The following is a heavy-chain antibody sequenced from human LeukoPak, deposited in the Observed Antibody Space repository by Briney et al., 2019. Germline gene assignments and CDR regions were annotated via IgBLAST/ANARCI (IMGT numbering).Heavy chain of an antibody. D-gene: IGHD3-22*01. CDR1: GFTFSNAW. CDR3: TTDRRYYYDSSGYPLSY. V-gene: IGHV3-15*01. CDR2: IKSKTDGGTT. Sequence: GGSLRLSCAASGFTFSNAWMSWVRQAPGKGLEWVGRIKSKTDGGTTDYAAPVKGRFTISRDDSKNTLYLQMSSLKTEDTAVYYCTTDRRYYYDSSGYPLSYWGQGTLVTVSS. J-gene: IGHJ4*02.